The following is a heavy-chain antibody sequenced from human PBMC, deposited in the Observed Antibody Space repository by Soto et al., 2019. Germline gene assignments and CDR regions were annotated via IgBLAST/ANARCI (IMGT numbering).Heavy chain of an antibody. CDR3: ARFDGYNAAGAPDY. V-gene: IGHV3-33*01. Sequence: QVQLMESVGGVVQPARSLRLSCATSGFTLSHYGMRWVRQAPGKGLEWVAVIWYDESKKYYADSVKGRFTISRDTSKNTLFLQMNGLRVEDTAVYYCARFDGYNAAGAPDYWGQGTLVTVSS. D-gene: IGHD5-12*01. CDR1: GFTLSHYG. J-gene: IGHJ4*02. CDR2: IWYDESKK.